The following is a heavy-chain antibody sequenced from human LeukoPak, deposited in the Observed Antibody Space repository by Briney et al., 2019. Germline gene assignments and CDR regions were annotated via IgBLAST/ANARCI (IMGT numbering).Heavy chain of an antibody. CDR1: GFTFSSYD. CDR2: NSGGGGTT. CDR3: AKDSPVLTR. D-gene: IGHD4/OR15-4a*01. V-gene: IGHV3-23*01. J-gene: IGHJ4*02. Sequence: GGSLRLSCEASGFTFSSYDMSWVRQAPGKGLEWVLSNSGGGGTTYADSVKGRFTISRDNSKNTVYLQMNSLRAEDTAIYYCAKDSPVLTRWGQGTLVTVSS.